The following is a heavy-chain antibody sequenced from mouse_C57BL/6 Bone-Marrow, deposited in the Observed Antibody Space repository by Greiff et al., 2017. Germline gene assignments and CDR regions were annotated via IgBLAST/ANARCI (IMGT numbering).Heavy chain of an antibody. J-gene: IGHJ2*01. D-gene: IGHD1-1*01. CDR2: IYPGSGNT. Sequence: VQLQQSGAELVRPGASVKLSCKASGYTFTDYYINWVKQRPGQGLEWIARIYPGSGNTYYNEKFKGKATLTAEKSSSTAYMQLSSLTSEDSAVYFCARSDCYGSSDYWGQGTTLTVSS. CDR1: GYTFTDYY. CDR3: ARSDCYGSSDY. V-gene: IGHV1-76*01.